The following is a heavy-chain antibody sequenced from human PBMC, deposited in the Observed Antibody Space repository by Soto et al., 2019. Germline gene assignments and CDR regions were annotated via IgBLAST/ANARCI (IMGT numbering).Heavy chain of an antibody. Sequence: LRLSCAASGFTFSSYGMRWVRQAPGKGLEWVAVIWYDGSNKYYADSVKGRFTISRDNSKNTLYLQMNSLRAEDTAVYYCARPNCSGGSCYSDAFDIWGQGTMVTVSS. D-gene: IGHD2-15*01. J-gene: IGHJ3*02. CDR2: IWYDGSNK. V-gene: IGHV3-33*01. CDR1: GFTFSSYG. CDR3: ARPNCSGGSCYSDAFDI.